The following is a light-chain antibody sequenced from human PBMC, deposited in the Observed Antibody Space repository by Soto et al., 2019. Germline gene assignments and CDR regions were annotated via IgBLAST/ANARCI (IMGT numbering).Light chain of an antibody. CDR3: QQYGSSPST. V-gene: IGKV3-20*01. J-gene: IGKJ4*01. Sequence: IGLTQSPGTLSLSPGQRATLSCRASQSVSSSFLAWYQQKPGQAPRLLIYGASSRTTGIPDRFSGSGSGTDFTLTISRLEPEDFAVYYCQQYGSSPSTFGGGTKVDIK. CDR1: QSVSSSF. CDR2: GAS.